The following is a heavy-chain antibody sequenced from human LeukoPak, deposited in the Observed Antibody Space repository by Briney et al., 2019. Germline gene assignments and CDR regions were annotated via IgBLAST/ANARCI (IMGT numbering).Heavy chain of an antibody. D-gene: IGHD3-10*01. CDR1: GFTSSSYW. CDR2: IGGDGTAR. V-gene: IGHV3-74*01. J-gene: IGHJ5*02. Sequence: GGSLRLSCAASGFTSSSYWMHWVRQVPGKGLVWVSRIGGDGTARNYADSVKGRFTISRDDAKNTVDLQMNSLRGEDTAVYYCVRGRGSYGWFDPWGQGTLVTVSS. CDR3: VRGRGSYGWFDP.